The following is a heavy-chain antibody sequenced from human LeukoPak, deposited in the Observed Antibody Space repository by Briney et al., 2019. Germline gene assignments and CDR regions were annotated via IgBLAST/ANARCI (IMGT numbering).Heavy chain of an antibody. D-gene: IGHD3-22*01. V-gene: IGHV4-34*01. CDR1: GGSFSGYY. CDR2: INHSGST. CDR3: ARDDSSGEFDY. Sequence: SETLSLTCAVYGGSFSGYYWSWIRQPPGKGLEWIGEINHSGSTNYNPSLKSRVTISVDTSKNQFSLKLSSVTAADTAVYYCARDDSSGEFDYWGQGTLVTVSS. J-gene: IGHJ4*02.